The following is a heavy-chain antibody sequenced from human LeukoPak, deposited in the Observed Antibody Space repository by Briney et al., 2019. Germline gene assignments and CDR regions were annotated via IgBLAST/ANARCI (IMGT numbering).Heavy chain of an antibody. V-gene: IGHV4-59*12. CDR3: ARDLSSGAYRFPAHSDY. CDR2: IHYSGST. D-gene: IGHD3-22*01. Sequence: SETLSLTCTVSGGSITNYYWSWIRQPPGKGLEWIGYIHYSGSTKYKSSLKSRVTISVDTSKNQFSLKLSSVTAADTAIYYCARDLSSGAYRFPAHSDYWGQGTLVTVSS. CDR1: GGSITNYY. J-gene: IGHJ4*02.